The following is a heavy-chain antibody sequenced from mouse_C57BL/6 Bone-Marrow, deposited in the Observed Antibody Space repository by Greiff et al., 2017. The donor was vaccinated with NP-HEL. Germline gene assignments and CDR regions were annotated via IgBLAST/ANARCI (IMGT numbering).Heavy chain of an antibody. D-gene: IGHD2-5*01. V-gene: IGHV14-4*01. Sequence: VQLQQSGAELVRPGASVKLSCTASGFNIKDDYMHWVKQRPEQGLEWIGWIDPENGDTEYASKFQGKATITADTSSNTAYLQLSSLTSEDTAVYYCTTGDYSNYSWFAYWGQGTLVTVSA. J-gene: IGHJ3*01. CDR3: TTGDYSNYSWFAY. CDR1: GFNIKDDY. CDR2: IDPENGDT.